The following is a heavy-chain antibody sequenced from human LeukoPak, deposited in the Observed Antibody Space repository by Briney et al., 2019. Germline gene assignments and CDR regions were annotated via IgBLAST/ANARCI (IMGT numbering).Heavy chain of an antibody. CDR3: ARDQGIAVAGTDRIYYYYGMDV. CDR2: IWYDGSNK. D-gene: IGHD6-19*01. J-gene: IGHJ6*04. Sequence: GGSLRLSCAASGFTFSSYGMHWVRQAPGEGLEWVAVIWYDGSNKHYADSVKGRFTISRDNSKNTLYLQMNSLRAEDTAVYYCARDQGIAVAGTDRIYYYYGMDVWGKGTTVTVSS. CDR1: GFTFSSYG. V-gene: IGHV3-33*01.